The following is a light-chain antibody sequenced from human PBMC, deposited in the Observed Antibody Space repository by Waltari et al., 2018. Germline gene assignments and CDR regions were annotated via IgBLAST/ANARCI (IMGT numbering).Light chain of an antibody. J-gene: IGLJ3*02. Sequence: QSVLTQPPSASGTPGQTVTISCSGTTSNIGTKAVRGFRQLSGAAPHLVIYYNNLRPSGVPDRFSGSKSGTSASLAISGLQSEDEATYYCSTWDDSLNGWVIGGGTKVTVL. V-gene: IGLV1-44*01. CDR3: STWDDSLNGWV. CDR1: TSNIGTKA. CDR2: YNN.